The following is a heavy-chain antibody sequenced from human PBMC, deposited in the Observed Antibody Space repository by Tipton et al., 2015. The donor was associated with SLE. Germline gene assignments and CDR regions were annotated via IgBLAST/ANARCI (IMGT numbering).Heavy chain of an antibody. Sequence: TLSLTCTVSGGSISSGSYYWSWIRQPAGKGLEWIGRIYTSGSTNYNPSLKSRVTISIDTSKNQFSLRLSSVTAADTAVYYCARAPGSSSIDYWGQGTLVTVSS. V-gene: IGHV4-61*02. CDR2: IYTSGST. CDR1: GGSISSGSYY. D-gene: IGHD6-13*01. J-gene: IGHJ4*02. CDR3: ARAPGSSSIDY.